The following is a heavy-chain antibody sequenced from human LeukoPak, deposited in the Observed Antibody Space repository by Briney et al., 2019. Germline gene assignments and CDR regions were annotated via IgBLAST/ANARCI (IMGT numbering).Heavy chain of an antibody. CDR1: GFTVSSHY. D-gene: IGHD5-18*01. V-gene: IGHV3-66*01. CDR2: IYSGGST. CDR3: ARFVLGYSYGEVAFDI. Sequence: PGGSLRLSCAASGFTVSSHYMNWVRQAPGKGLEWASAIYSGGSTYYADSVKGRFTISRDNSKNTVYLQMNSLRAEDTAVYYCARFVLGYSYGEVAFDIWGQGTMVTVSS. J-gene: IGHJ3*02.